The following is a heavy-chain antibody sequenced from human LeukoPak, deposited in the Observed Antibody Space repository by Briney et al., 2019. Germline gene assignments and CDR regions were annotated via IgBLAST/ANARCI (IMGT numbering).Heavy chain of an antibody. Sequence: GGSLRLSCSASGFTFSGYTMHWVRQAPGKGLDYVSGISSSGYSTFYADSVKGRFTISRDNSKNTLYLQMSSLRPEDTAVYYCVNQISGWVYWGQGTLVTVSS. V-gene: IGHV3-64D*06. CDR3: VNQISGWVY. CDR2: ISSSGYST. J-gene: IGHJ4*02. D-gene: IGHD6-19*01. CDR1: GFTFSGYT.